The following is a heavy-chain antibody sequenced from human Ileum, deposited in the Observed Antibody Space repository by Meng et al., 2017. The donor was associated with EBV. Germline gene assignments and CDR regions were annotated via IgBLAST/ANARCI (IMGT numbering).Heavy chain of an antibody. CDR3: SRDLAGSDDY. CDR2: TNENGATT. V-gene: IGHV3-74*03. Sequence: EVRLVESGGALVQPGGSLRLSCAASGFTFSSYWMHWVRQAPGKGLEWVSRTNENGATTTYADSVKGRFTISRDNAKNTLYLQMNSLRAEDTAVYYCSRDLAGSDDYWGQGTLVTVSS. CDR1: GFTFSSYW. D-gene: IGHD1-14*01. J-gene: IGHJ4*02.